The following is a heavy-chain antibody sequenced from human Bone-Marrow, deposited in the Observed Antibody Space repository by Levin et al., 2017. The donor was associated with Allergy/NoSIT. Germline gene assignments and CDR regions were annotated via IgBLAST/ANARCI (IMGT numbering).Heavy chain of an antibody. CDR1: GFTFTSYA. J-gene: IGHJ4*02. CDR2: ISGTGGST. CDR3: AKPDGEEYDSGNCFMMRYLED. V-gene: IGHV3-23*01. Sequence: GGSLRLSCATSGFTFTSYAMTWVRQTPGKGPEWVSSISGTGGSTYYTDSVEGRFTISRDNSKHMVFLQMTNLSVDDTAVYYCAKPDGEEYDSGNCFMMRYLEDWGQGTQVTVSS. D-gene: IGHD2-15*01.